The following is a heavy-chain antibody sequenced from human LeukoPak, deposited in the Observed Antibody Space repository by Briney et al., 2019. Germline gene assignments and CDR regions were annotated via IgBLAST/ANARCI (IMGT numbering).Heavy chain of an antibody. J-gene: IGHJ3*01. CDR3: TTEVLEGATDGTFDL. V-gene: IGHV3-15*01. CDR2: IKTKTDGGTT. D-gene: IGHD1-26*01. CDR1: GFTFSNAW. Sequence: GGSLRLSCAASGFTFSNAWMSWVRQAPGKGREWVGRIKTKTDGGTTDYAAPVKGRFTISRDDSKNTLYLLMNSLKTEDTAVYYCTTEVLEGATDGTFDLWGQGTMVTVSS.